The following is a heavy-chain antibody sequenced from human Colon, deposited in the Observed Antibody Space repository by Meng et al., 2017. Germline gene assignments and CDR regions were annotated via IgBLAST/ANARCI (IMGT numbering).Heavy chain of an antibody. D-gene: IGHD3-10*01. CDR1: GFTFSSYT. J-gene: IGHJ3*01. CDR3: LKGGWGKTLDV. V-gene: IGHV3-23*01. CDR2: ISGGGETT. Sequence: GESLKISCAASGFTFSSYTMTWVRQAPGKGLEWVSSISGGGETTYYADSVKGRFTVSRDNSKSALNLQVISLRVEDTAEYFCLKGGWGKTLDVWGKGTMVTVSS.